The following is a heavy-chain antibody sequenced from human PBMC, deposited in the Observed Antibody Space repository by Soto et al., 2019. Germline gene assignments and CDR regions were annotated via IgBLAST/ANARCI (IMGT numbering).Heavy chain of an antibody. CDR3: AKGPPERRDGYNIGY. Sequence: SETLSLTCTVSGGSISYYSWSWIRQSAGKGLEWLGQISTSGNSHYHPTIRSRVTMSIETSKNQFSLILRSVTAEDTAVYYCAKGPPERRDGYNIGYWGQGTLVTVSS. D-gene: IGHD5-12*01. J-gene: IGHJ4*02. CDR2: ISTSGNS. V-gene: IGHV4-4*07. CDR1: GGSISYYS.